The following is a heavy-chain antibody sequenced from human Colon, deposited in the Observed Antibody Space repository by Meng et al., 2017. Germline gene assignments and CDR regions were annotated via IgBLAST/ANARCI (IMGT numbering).Heavy chain of an antibody. CDR1: GGSVSSGDYY. CDR2: VYYTGNT. Sequence: QFEGSGPGLGRPSDALSLPCTVSGGSVSSGDYYWSWIRQPPGKGLEWLGYVYYTGNTNYNPSLKNRVTISLDTSNNQFSLKLTSMTAADAAIYYCARVNGDFDEAWFDPWGQGTLVTVPS. D-gene: IGHD2-21*02. CDR3: ARVNGDFDEAWFDP. J-gene: IGHJ5*02. V-gene: IGHV4-61*08.